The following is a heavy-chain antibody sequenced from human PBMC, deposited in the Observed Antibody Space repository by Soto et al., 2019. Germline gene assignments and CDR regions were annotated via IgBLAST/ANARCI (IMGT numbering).Heavy chain of an antibody. CDR3: ARDGTYNWV. J-gene: IGHJ4*02. D-gene: IGHD1-1*01. Sequence: EVQLVESGGGLVQPGGSLRLSCAASGFTVSNNYMRWVRQAPGKGLEWVSLIYSGGATYYADSVKGRFTISRDNSKNTLYRQRNSRRDEDTAVYYCARDGTYNWVGGQGILVTVSS. V-gene: IGHV3-66*01. CDR2: IYSGGAT. CDR1: GFTVSNNY.